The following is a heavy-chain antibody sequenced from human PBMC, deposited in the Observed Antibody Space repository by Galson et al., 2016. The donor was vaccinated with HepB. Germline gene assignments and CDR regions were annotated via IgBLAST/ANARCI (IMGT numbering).Heavy chain of an antibody. V-gene: IGHV2-5*01. D-gene: IGHD3-10*01. CDR2: IYWNDDK. Sequence: PALVKPTQTLTLTCIFSGFSLSTTGAGVGWIRQSPGKALEWLALIYWNDDKRYSPSLKSRLTITKDTSKNQVVLTLTNMDPVDTATYYCAHRRTSADYGSGKDHYFDYWGQGTLVTVSS. J-gene: IGHJ4*02. CDR1: GFSLSTTGAG. CDR3: AHRRTSADYGSGKDHYFDY.